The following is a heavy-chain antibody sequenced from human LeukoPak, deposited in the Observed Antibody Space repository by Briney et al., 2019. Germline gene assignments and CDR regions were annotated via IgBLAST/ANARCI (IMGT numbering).Heavy chain of an antibody. J-gene: IGHJ4*02. CDR1: GFTFSNAW. D-gene: IGHD6-6*01. CDR3: AREGRGAARPVDY. V-gene: IGHV3-15*01. CDR2: IKSKTDGGTT. Sequence: GGSLRLSCAASGFTFSNAWMSWVRQAPGKGLEWVGRIKSKTDGGTTDYAAPVKGRFTISRDDSKNTLYLQMNSLKTEDTAVYYCAREGRGAARPVDYWGQGTLVTVSS.